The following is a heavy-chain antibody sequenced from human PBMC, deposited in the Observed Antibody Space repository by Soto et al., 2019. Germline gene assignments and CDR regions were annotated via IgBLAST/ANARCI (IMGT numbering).Heavy chain of an antibody. J-gene: IGHJ5*02. CDR3: ATLPPRIVVSLLPIPT. Sequence: SETLSLTCAVSGGSISSGGFSWSWIRQPPGKGLEWIGYIYHSGTTYHNPSLRGRATISVDKSNNQFSLRLRSVTAADTAVYYCATLPPRIVVSLLPIPTWGQGILVTVSS. CDR1: GGSISSGGFS. D-gene: IGHD2-21*01. CDR2: IYHSGTT. V-gene: IGHV4-30-2*01.